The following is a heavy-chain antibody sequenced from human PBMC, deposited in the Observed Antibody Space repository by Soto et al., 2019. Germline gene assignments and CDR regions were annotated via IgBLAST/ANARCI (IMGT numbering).Heavy chain of an antibody. J-gene: IGHJ4*02. Sequence: QVQLQASGPGLVKPSETLSLTCTVSGGSISSYYWSWIRQPPGKGLEWIGYIYHRGTTNSSPSLKSRVTISADMSKNQFSLKLSSVTAADTAVYYCARAIRRGGGFDYWGQGTLVTVSS. CDR1: GGSISSYY. V-gene: IGHV4-59*01. CDR2: IYHRGTT. CDR3: ARAIRRGGGFDY. D-gene: IGHD3-10*01.